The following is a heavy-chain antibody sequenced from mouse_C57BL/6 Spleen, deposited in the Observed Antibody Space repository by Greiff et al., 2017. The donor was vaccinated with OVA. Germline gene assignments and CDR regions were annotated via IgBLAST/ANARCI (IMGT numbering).Heavy chain of an antibody. Sequence: EVKVVESGGGLVKPGGSLKLSCAASGFTFSDYGMHWVRQAPEKGLEWVAYISSGSSTIYYADTVKGRFTISRDNAKNTLFLQMTSLRSEDTAMYYCARTSLDYAMDYWGQGTSVTVSS. CDR2: ISSGSSTI. V-gene: IGHV5-17*01. CDR1: GFTFSDYG. CDR3: ARTSLDYAMDY. J-gene: IGHJ4*01.